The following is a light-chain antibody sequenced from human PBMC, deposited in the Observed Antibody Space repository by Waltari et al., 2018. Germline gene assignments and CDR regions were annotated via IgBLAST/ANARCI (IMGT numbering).Light chain of an antibody. CDR2: GAS. V-gene: IGKV3-15*01. CDR3: QQYNNWPPWT. J-gene: IGKJ1*01. CDR1: QSVRSN. Sequence: IVMTQSPAILSVSPGARVTFSCRASQSVRSNLAWYQQKPGQAPRLLIYGASSRASGIPARFSGSGSGTEFTLTITSMQSEDFAVYYCQQYNNWPPWTFGQGTKVEIK.